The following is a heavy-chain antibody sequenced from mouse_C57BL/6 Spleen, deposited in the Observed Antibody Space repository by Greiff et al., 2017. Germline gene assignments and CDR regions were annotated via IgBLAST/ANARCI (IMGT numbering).Heavy chain of an antibody. CDR1: GYSFTGYY. J-gene: IGHJ3*01. CDR2: INPSTGGT. D-gene: IGHD1-1*01. V-gene: IGHV1-42*01. Sequence: VQLQQSGPELVKPGASVKISCKASGYSFTGYYMNWVKQSPEKSLEWIGEINPSTGGTTYNQKFKAKATLTVDKSSSTAYMQLKSLTSEDSAVYYCASDYGSSYGAYWGQGTLVTVSA. CDR3: ASDYGSSYGAY.